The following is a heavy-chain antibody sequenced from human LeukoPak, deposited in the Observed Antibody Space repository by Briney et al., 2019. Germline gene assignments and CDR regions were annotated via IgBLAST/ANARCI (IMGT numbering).Heavy chain of an antibody. CDR3: TRGVVDQYGREI. CDR1: GFTFSIYW. J-gene: IGHJ3*01. D-gene: IGHD1-26*01. CDR2: ISPDGSST. Sequence: QPGESLTLSCAASGFTFSIYWMHWVRQVPGKGQVWVSRISPDGSSTNYADSVKGRFAISRDNAKNTVYLQMNSLRAEATAVYYCTRGVVDQYGREIWGQGTMVTVSS. V-gene: IGHV3-74*01.